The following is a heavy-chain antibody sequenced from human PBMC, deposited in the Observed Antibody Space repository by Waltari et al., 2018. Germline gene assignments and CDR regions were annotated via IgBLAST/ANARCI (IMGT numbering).Heavy chain of an antibody. CDR2: SSSSAI. CDR3: ARWRKPLTISGVVDRPRTMDV. J-gene: IGHJ6*04. CDR1: GFIGRTYG. V-gene: IGHV3-48*04. D-gene: IGHD3-3*01. Sequence: EVRLVESGGGLVQPGGSVRLSCDALGFIGRTYGMKWRRQAPGKWVRWISYSSSSAIYYADSSKCRFTISRDNAKNALFLEMNSLRAADTAVYYCARWRKPLTISGVVDRPRTMDVWGKGTTVTIST.